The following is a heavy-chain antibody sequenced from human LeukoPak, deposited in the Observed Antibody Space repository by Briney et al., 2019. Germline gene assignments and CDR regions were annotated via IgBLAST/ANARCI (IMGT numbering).Heavy chain of an antibody. Sequence: GESLKISCKGSGYSFTSYWISWVRQMPGKGLEWMGRIDPSDSYTNYSPSFQGHVTISADKSISTAYLQWSSPKASDTAMYYCARHRGALPPSGMDVWGQGTTVTVSS. CDR3: ARHRGALPPSGMDV. D-gene: IGHD3-10*01. J-gene: IGHJ6*02. CDR1: GYSFTSYW. CDR2: IDPSDSYT. V-gene: IGHV5-10-1*01.